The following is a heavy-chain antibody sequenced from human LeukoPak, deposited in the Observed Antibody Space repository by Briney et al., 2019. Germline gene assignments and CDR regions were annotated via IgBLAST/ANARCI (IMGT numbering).Heavy chain of an antibody. J-gene: IGHJ4*02. CDR2: ITGDGSST. CDR3: ATERSLGY. Sequence: GGSLRLSCAASGXTFSTYSVHWGPQAPGKGLVWVSRITGDGSSTSYADSVKGRFTVSRDNAKNTVYLQMDSLRAEDTAVYYCATERSLGYWGQGTLVTVSS. D-gene: IGHD6-13*01. CDR1: GXTFSTYS. V-gene: IGHV3-74*01.